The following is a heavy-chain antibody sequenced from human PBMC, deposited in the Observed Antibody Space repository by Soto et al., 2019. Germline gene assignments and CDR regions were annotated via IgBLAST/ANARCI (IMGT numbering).Heavy chain of an antibody. V-gene: IGHV4-31*03. J-gene: IGHJ4*02. CDR1: GASISSGIY. CDR3: AGAAGDYDERGYRTSYFVN. D-gene: IGHD3-22*01. Sequence: QVQLQESGPGLVKPSETLSLSCTVSGASISSGIYWNWIRQVPGKGREWIGYIENSGSTYYNPSLKRGVAMSVDEHKNQFSLNLNTLAPADTAIYYCAGAAGDYDERGYRTSYFVNWGQGTLVTVSS. CDR2: IENSGST.